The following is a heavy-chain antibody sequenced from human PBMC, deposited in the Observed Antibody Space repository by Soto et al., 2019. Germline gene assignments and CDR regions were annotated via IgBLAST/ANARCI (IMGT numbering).Heavy chain of an antibody. J-gene: IGHJ6*01. CDR2: ISSNGGST. V-gene: IGHV3-64D*06. Sequence: AGSLIPCCSASGFTFSTYSMRWVLQAPGKGLEYVSAISSNGGSTYYADSVKGRFTISRDNSKNTLYLQMSSLRAEDTAVYYCVKDQRIAVAGPHYYYGMDVWGQGTTVTVSS. D-gene: IGHD6-19*01. CDR3: VKDQRIAVAGPHYYYGMDV. CDR1: GFTFSTYS.